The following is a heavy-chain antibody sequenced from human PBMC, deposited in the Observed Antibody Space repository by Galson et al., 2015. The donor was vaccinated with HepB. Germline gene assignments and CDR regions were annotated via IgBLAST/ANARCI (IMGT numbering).Heavy chain of an antibody. V-gene: IGHV1-3*01. CDR3: TRDTAMVHWDY. D-gene: IGHD5-18*01. Sequence: SVKVSCKASGYPFINYAIHWVRQAPGHSLEWMGWINVGNGNTIYSKKFQGRVTISRDISASTAYLDLPSLSSEDTAVYYCTRDTAMVHWDYWGQGTRVTVSS. CDR1: GYPFINYA. J-gene: IGHJ4*02. CDR2: INVGNGNT.